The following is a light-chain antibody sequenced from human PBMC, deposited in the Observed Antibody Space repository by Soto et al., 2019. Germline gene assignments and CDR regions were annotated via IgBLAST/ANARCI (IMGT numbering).Light chain of an antibody. CDR3: QQYGSSGT. V-gene: IGKV3-20*01. Sequence: DIVLTQSPGTLSLSPGERATLSCRASQSVTSNYLGWYQQRPGQAPRLLIYAASTRATGIPDRFSGSGSGTDFTLTISRLEPEDFAVYYCQQYGSSGTFGQGTKVDIK. CDR2: AAS. J-gene: IGKJ1*01. CDR1: QSVTSNY.